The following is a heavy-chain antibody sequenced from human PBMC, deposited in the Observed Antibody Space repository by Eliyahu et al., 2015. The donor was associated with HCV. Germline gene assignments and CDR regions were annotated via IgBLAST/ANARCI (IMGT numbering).Heavy chain of an antibody. CDR1: GFPFSXXG. CDR2: ISYDGSNK. CDR3: AKPDDGGYSVSNYFDY. J-gene: IGHJ4*02. D-gene: IGHD6-13*01. V-gene: IGHV3-30*18. Sequence: QVQLVESGGGVVQPGRSLRLXCAASGFPFSXXGMHWVRQAPGKGLEGVAVISYDGSNKYYADSVKGRFTISRDNSKNTLYLQMNSLRAEDTAVYYCAKPDDGGYSVSNYFDYWGQGTLVTVSS.